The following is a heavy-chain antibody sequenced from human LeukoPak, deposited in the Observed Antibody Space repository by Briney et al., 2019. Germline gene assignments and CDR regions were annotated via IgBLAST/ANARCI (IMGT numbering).Heavy chain of an antibody. V-gene: IGHV3-48*03. J-gene: IGHJ4*02. Sequence: PGGSXRLSCAASGFTFSSYEMNWVRQXPGKGLEWVSYISSSGSTIYYADSVKGRFTISRDNAKNSLYLQMNSLRAEDTAVYYCAGGNDYVWGSYRPGFYWGQGTLVTVSS. CDR1: GFTFSSYE. CDR2: ISSSGSTI. CDR3: AGGNDYVWGSYRPGFY. D-gene: IGHD3-16*02.